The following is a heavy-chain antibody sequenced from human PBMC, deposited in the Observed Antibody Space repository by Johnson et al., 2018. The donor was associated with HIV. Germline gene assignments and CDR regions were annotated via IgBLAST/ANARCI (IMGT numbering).Heavy chain of an antibody. J-gene: IGHJ3*02. CDR2: ISYDGSNK. Sequence: QMLLVESGGGLVKPGGSLRLSCAASGFTFSSYGMHWVRQAPGKGLEWVAVISYDGSNKYYADSVKGRFTISRDNSKKTLYLQMNSLRAEDTAVYYCARVFYRYSSSSTAAFDIWGQGTMVTVSS. V-gene: IGHV3-33*05. CDR3: ARVFYRYSSSSTAAFDI. D-gene: IGHD6-6*01. CDR1: GFTFSSYG.